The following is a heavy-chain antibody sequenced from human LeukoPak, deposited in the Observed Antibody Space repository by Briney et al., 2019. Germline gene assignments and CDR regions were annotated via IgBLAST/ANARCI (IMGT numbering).Heavy chain of an antibody. Sequence: PSETLSLTCTVSGFVSVESISTYSWSWFRQPAGKGLEWLGRINTIGSTNYNPSLKSRVTISEDKSNNQLSLRLSSVTAADTAVYFCARDSRGTAPWYFDVWGRGNLVTVSS. D-gene: IGHD3-22*01. CDR1: GFVSVESISTYS. CDR3: ARDSRGTAPWYFDV. CDR2: INTIGST. J-gene: IGHJ2*01. V-gene: IGHV4-4*07.